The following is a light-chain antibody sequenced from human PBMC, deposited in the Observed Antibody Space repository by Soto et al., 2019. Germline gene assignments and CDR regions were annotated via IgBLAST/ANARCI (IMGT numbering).Light chain of an antibody. CDR2: GAS. CDR1: QRIASY. CDR3: QQSYTTPVT. J-gene: IGKJ5*01. Sequence: DIQMTQSPSSLCASIGDRVTITCRASQRIASYLNWYQQKPGKAPKLLIYGASTLQSGVPSRFSGGGSETDFSLTISSLQPADFATYYCQQSYTTPVTFGQGTRLEIK. V-gene: IGKV1-39*01.